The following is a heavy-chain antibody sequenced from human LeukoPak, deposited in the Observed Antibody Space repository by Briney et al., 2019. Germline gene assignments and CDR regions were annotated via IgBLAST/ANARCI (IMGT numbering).Heavy chain of an antibody. CDR2: IYSSGST. CDR1: GGSISSYY. D-gene: IGHD3-10*01. CDR3: ARASERAWVNGYYGSGFDF. J-gene: IGHJ4*02. V-gene: IGHV4-4*07. Sequence: SETLSLTCTVSGGSISSYYWSWIRQPAGKGLEWIGRIYSSGSTSYNPSLKSRVTMSVDTSKNQVSLKLSSVTAADTAVYYCARASERAWVNGYYGSGFDFWGQGTLVTVSS.